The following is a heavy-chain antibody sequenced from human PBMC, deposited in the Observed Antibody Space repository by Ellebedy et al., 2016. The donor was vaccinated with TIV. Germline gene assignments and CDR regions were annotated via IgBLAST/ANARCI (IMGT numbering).Heavy chain of an antibody. D-gene: IGHD3-16*02. Sequence: AASVKVSCKASGGTFSSYAISWVRQAPGQGLEWMGGIIPIFGTANYAQKFQGRVTITADESTSTAYMELSSLRSEDTAVYYCARGVAPKLRLGELSPWGDYWGQGTLVTVSS. CDR2: IIPIFGTA. V-gene: IGHV1-69*13. CDR3: ARGVAPKLRLGELSPWGDY. J-gene: IGHJ4*02. CDR1: GGTFSSYA.